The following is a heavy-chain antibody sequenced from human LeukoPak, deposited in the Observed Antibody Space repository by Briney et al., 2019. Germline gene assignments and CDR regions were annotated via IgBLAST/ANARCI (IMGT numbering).Heavy chain of an antibody. CDR1: GGTFSSYA. V-gene: IGHV1-69*04. CDR3: ARDAGSGWYAGLGSYFDY. J-gene: IGHJ4*02. D-gene: IGHD6-19*01. CDR2: IIPILGIA. Sequence: GASVKVSCKASGGTFSSYAISWVRPAPGQGLAWMGRIIPILGIANYAQKFQGRVTITADKSTSTAYMELSSLRSEDTAVYYCARDAGSGWYAGLGSYFDYWGQGTLVTVSS.